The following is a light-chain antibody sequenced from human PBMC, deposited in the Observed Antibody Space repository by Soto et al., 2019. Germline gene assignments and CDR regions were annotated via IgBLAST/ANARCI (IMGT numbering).Light chain of an antibody. CDR2: DAS. V-gene: IGKV3-11*01. Sequence: EIVLTQSPATLSLSPGERATLSCRASQSVSSYLAWYQQKPGQAPRLLIYDASNRATGIPVRFSGSGSGTVFALTIGLLVPEDFAVYYCQQRSNSFGGGAKVEIK. J-gene: IGKJ4*01. CDR3: QQRSNS. CDR1: QSVSSY.